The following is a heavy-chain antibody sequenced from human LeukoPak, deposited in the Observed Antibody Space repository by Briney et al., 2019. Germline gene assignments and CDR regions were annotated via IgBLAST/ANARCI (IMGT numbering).Heavy chain of an antibody. CDR2: IYPTGST. CDR3: ARAYSSGWYVYYYYYYMDV. CDR1: GYSISSGYY. Sequence: PSETLSLTCTVSGYSISSGYYWGWIRQPPGKGLEWIGNIYPTGSTYYNPSLKSRVTISVDTSKNQFSLKVSSVSAADTAVYYCARAYSSGWYVYYYYYYMDVWGKGTTVTISS. V-gene: IGHV4-38-2*02. D-gene: IGHD6-19*01. J-gene: IGHJ6*03.